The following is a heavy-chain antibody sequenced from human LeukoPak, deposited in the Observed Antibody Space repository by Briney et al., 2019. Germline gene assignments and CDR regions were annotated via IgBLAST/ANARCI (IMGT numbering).Heavy chain of an antibody. Sequence: PGGSLRLSCAASGFTFSIYRMNWVRQAPGQGLEWVSYISSSSSTIYYADSVKGRFTISRDNAKNSLYLQMNSLRAEDTAIYYCARDFRSSGDDLDYWGQGTLVTVSS. CDR3: ARDFRSSGDDLDY. D-gene: IGHD3-22*01. CDR2: ISSSSSTI. J-gene: IGHJ4*02. CDR1: GFTFSIYR. V-gene: IGHV3-48*01.